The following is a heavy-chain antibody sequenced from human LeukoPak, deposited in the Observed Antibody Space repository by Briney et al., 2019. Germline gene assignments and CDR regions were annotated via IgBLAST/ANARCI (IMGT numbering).Heavy chain of an antibody. CDR3: ARGRDGYNLMYYFGY. J-gene: IGHJ4*02. V-gene: IGHV3-21*01. D-gene: IGHD5-24*01. CDR1: GFTFSSYS. Sequence: PGGSLRLFCAASGFTFSSYSMNWVRQAPGKGLEWVSSISSSSSYIYYADSVKGRFTISRDNAKNSLYLQMNSLRAEDTAVYYCARGRDGYNLMYYFGYWGQGTLVTVSS. CDR2: ISSSSSYI.